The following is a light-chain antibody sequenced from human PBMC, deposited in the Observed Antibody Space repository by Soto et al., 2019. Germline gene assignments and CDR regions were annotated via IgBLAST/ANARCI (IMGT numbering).Light chain of an antibody. CDR1: SGHSNYK. J-gene: IGLJ2*01. CDR3: GADHGSGSNFVQWV. CDR2: VGTGGIVG. V-gene: IGLV9-49*01. Sequence: QSVLTQPPSASASLGASVTLTCTLSSGHSNYKVDWYQQRPGKGPRFVMRVGTGGIVGSKGDGIPDRFSVLGSGLNRYLTIKNIQEEDESDYHCGADHGSGSNFVQWVFGGGTKVTVL.